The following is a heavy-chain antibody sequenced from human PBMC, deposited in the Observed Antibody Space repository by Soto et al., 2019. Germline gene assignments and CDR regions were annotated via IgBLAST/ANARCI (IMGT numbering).Heavy chain of an antibody. Sequence: GGSLRLSCAASGFTFSSYAMSWVRQAPGKGLEWVSAISGSGGSTYYADSVKGRFTISRDNSKNTLYLQMNSLRAEDTAVYYCAKQRGEVFWSGYHYFDYWGQGTLVTVSS. V-gene: IGHV3-23*01. CDR3: AKQRGEVFWSGYHYFDY. CDR2: ISGSGGST. D-gene: IGHD3-3*01. J-gene: IGHJ4*02. CDR1: GFTFSSYA.